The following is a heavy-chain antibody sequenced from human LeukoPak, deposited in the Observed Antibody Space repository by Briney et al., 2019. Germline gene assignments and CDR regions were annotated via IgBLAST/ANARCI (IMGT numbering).Heavy chain of an antibody. J-gene: IGHJ6*03. V-gene: IGHV4-34*01. Sequence: SETLSPTCAVYGGSFSGYYWSWIRQPPGKGLEWIGEINHSGSTNYNPSLKSRVTISVDTSKNQFSLKLSSVTAADTAVYYCARAPYDFWSGYYYYYYMDVWGKGTTVTVSS. CDR3: ARAPYDFWSGYYYYYYMDV. CDR2: INHSGST. CDR1: GGSFSGYY. D-gene: IGHD3-3*01.